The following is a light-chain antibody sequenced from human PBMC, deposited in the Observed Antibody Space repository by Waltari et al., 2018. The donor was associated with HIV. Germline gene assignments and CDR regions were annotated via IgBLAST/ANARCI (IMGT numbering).Light chain of an antibody. CDR2: AAS. V-gene: IGKV3-15*01. CDR3: QQYNDWPRT. J-gene: IGKJ1*01. CDR1: QSVSSN. Sequence: EVVMTPSPATLSVSPGDRAALACRASQSVSSNLAWYQQKPGQAPRLLIYAASTRATGVPVRISGSGSGTEFTLTISSLQSEDFAVYYWQQYNDWPRTFGQGTKVEIK.